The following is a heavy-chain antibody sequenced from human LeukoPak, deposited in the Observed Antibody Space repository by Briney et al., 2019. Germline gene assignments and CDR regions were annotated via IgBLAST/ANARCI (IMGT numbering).Heavy chain of an antibody. D-gene: IGHD4-11*01. CDR2: ISGGDNTI. J-gene: IGHJ4*02. Sequence: PGGSLRLSCAASGFTFSAYSMNWVRQAPGKGLEWVSYISGGDNTIYYADSVKGRFTISRDNANGLLYLQMSSLGDEDTAIYYCARKGYNNYGTRYFDYWGQGTLVTVSS. CDR1: GFTFSAYS. CDR3: ARKGYNNYGTRYFDY. V-gene: IGHV3-48*02.